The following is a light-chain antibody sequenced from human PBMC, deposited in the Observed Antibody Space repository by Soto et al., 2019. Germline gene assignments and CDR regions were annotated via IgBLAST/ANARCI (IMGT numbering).Light chain of an antibody. Sequence: EIVLTQSPATLSLSPGERATLSCRASQSVSSYLAWSQQKPGQAPRLLIYDASNRATGIPARFSGSGAGTDFTLTISSLEPEDFAVYYCQQRSNWPLTFGGGTKEEIK. CDR3: QQRSNWPLT. J-gene: IGKJ4*01. CDR2: DAS. V-gene: IGKV3-11*01. CDR1: QSVSSY.